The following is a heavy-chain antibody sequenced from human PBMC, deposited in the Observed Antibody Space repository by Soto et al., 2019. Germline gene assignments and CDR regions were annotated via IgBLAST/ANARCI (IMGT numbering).Heavy chain of an antibody. Sequence: SVKVSCKASGGTFSSYAISWVRQAPGQGLEWMGGIIPIFGTANYAQKFQGRVTITADESTSTAYMELSSLRSEDTAVYYCAREGGVVATTYYFDYWGQGTLVTVSS. V-gene: IGHV1-69*13. CDR2: IIPIFGTA. CDR3: AREGGVVATTYYFDY. D-gene: IGHD5-12*01. J-gene: IGHJ4*02. CDR1: GGTFSSYA.